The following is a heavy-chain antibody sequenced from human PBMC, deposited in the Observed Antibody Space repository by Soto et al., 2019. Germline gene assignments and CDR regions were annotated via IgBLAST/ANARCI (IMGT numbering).Heavy chain of an antibody. J-gene: IGHJ5*02. CDR1: GGSISSGDYY. CDR3: ARVGASYWFDP. V-gene: IGHV4-30-4*01. Sequence: SETLSLTCTVSGGSISSGDYYWSWIRQPPGKGLEWIGYIYYSGSAYYNPSLKSRVTISVDTSKNQFSLKLSSVTAADTAVYYCARVGASYWFDPWGQGTLVTVSS. CDR2: IYYSGSA. D-gene: IGHD3-16*01.